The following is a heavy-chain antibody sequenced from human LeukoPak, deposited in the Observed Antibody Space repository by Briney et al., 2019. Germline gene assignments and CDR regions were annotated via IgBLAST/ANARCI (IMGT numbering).Heavy chain of an antibody. CDR1: GGSISSGSYY. D-gene: IGHD3-22*01. CDR2: IYTSGST. CDR3: ARVTTGGYYNY. Sequence: SQTLSLTCSVSGGSISSGSYYWSWIRQPAGKGLEWIGRIYTSGSTNYNPSLKSRVTMPFDASNNQFSLRLSSVTAADTAVYYCARVTTGGYYNYWGQGTLVTVSS. V-gene: IGHV4-61*02. J-gene: IGHJ4*02.